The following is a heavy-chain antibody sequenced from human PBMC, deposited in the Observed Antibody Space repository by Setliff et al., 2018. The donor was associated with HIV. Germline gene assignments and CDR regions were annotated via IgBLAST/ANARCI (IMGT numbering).Heavy chain of an antibody. D-gene: IGHD3-3*01. CDR1: GGFSISNTDY. CDR2: IHFSGTT. V-gene: IGHV4-39*01. J-gene: IGHJ4*02. CDR3: ARPSLGIGGGSIFDL. Sequence: SETLSLTCTVSGGFSISNTDYWGWIRQSPGKGLEWIGNIHFSGTTYYNPSLKSRVTMFVATSKQQFFLSLASMTAADTALYYCARPSLGIGGGSIFDLWGQGLLVTVSS.